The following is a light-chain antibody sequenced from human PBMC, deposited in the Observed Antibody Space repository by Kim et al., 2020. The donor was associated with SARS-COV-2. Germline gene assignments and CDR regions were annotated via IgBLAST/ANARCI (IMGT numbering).Light chain of an antibody. Sequence: SPGEGATRSCGASQEVPKNYLAWYQQRPGLAPRLLIYHASSRFSGIPDRFSGSGSGTDFTLTINRLEPEDFAMYYCHQYAYAPLTFGGGTKVDIK. J-gene: IGKJ4*01. CDR3: HQYAYAPLT. CDR1: QEVPKNY. CDR2: HAS. V-gene: IGKV3D-20*01.